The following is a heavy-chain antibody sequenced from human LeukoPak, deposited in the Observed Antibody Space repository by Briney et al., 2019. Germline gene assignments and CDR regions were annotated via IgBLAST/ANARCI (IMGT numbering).Heavy chain of an antibody. CDR3: TRVPYGDYWSSDY. CDR1: GGSISSSSYY. D-gene: IGHD4-17*01. CDR2: IKHDEIEK. J-gene: IGHJ4*02. Sequence: ETLSLTCTVSGGSISSSSYYWGWIRQPPGKGLEWVANIKHDEIEKYYVDSVKGRFTISRDNAKNSLFLQMNSLRVEDTAIYYCTRVPYGDYWSSDYWGQGTLVTVSS. V-gene: IGHV3-7*01.